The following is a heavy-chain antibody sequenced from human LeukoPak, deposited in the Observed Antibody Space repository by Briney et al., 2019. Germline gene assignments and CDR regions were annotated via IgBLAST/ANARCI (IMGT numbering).Heavy chain of an antibody. J-gene: IGHJ4*02. CDR3: AKDGELLWFGELLHYFDY. CDR2: MSASDRRT. Sequence: GGSLRLSCAASGFPFNTYAMSWVRQAPGKGLEWVSAMSASDRRTYYADSVKGRFTISRDNSKNTLYLQMNSLRAEDTAVYYCAKDGELLWFGELLHYFDYWGQGTLVTVSS. V-gene: IGHV3-23*01. D-gene: IGHD3-10*01. CDR1: GFPFNTYA.